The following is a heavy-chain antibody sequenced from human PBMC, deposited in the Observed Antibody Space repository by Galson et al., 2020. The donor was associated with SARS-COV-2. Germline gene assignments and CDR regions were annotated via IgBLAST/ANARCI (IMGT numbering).Heavy chain of an antibody. D-gene: IGHD3-22*01. J-gene: IGHJ3*02. CDR3: ARERRPSTEYYDSSGYYGDDAFDI. V-gene: IGHV4-31*03. CDR1: GGSISSGGYY. Sequence: ASETLSLTCTVSGGSISSGGYYWSWIRQHPGKGLEWIGYIYYSGSTYYNPSLKSRVTISVDTSKNQFSLKLSSVTAADTAVYYCARERRPSTEYYDSSGYYGDDAFDIWGQGTMVTVSS. CDR2: IYYSGST.